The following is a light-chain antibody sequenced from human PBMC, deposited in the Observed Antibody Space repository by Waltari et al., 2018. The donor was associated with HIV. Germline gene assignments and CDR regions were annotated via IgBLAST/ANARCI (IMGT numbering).Light chain of an antibody. Sequence: QSALTHPASVSASLGQSIPISCTGARPIVGSYSLVSWYQNRPGQAPTLIIYDDSKRPLGISSRFSGSKSGNTASLTISGLQSEDEADYYCCSYGGDDTLVFGGGTKVTAL. CDR1: RPIVGSYSL. V-gene: IGLV2-23*01. CDR2: DDS. J-gene: IGLJ3*02. CDR3: CSYGGDDTLV.